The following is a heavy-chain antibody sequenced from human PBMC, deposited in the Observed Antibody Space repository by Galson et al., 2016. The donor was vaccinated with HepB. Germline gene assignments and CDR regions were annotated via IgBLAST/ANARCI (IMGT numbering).Heavy chain of an antibody. D-gene: IGHD7-27*01. V-gene: IGHV3-23*01. CDR2: INYRGEST. CDR3: MKDPNWEAGC. Sequence: SLRLSCAASGFTFSNHDMNWVRQAPGKGLEYISNINYRGESTSHVDSVKGRFTISRDNSRNTLYLQVDNLRAEDTAIYYCMKDPNWEAGCWGRGTPVTVSS. J-gene: IGHJ4*02. CDR1: GFTFSNHD.